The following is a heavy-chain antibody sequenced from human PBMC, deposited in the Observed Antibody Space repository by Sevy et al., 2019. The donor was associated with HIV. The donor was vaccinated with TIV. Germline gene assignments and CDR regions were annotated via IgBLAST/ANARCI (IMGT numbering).Heavy chain of an antibody. CDR3: AKDLDCSTSSCYGELFDY. D-gene: IGHD2-2*01. CDR2: IIGSGGTT. V-gene: IGHV3-23*01. J-gene: IGHJ4*02. Sequence: GSLRLSCAASGLIFSSYAMSWVRQAPGKGLEWVSAIIGSGGTTFYADSVKGRFTISRDNSKNTLYLQMNSLRAEDTAVYYCAKDLDCSTSSCYGELFDYWGQGTLVTVSS. CDR1: GLIFSSYA.